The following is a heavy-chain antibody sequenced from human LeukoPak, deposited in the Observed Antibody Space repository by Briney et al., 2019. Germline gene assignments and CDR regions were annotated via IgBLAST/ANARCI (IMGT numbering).Heavy chain of an antibody. CDR3: ARAAYGGNAPDY. D-gene: IGHD4-23*01. J-gene: IGHJ4*02. CDR1: GYSISSGYY. V-gene: IGHV4-38-2*02. Sequence: SETLSLTCTVSGYSISSGYYWGWIRQPPGKGLVWFGSIYHSGSTYYNPSLKSRVTISVDTSKNQFSLKLSSVTAADTAVYYCARAAYGGNAPDYWGQGTLVTVSS. CDR2: IYHSGST.